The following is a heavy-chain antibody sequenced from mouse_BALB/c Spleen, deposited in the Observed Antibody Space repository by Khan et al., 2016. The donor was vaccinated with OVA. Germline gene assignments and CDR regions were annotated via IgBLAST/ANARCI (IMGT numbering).Heavy chain of an antibody. CDR2: MSSGSSTI. CDR1: GFTFSSFG. D-gene: IGHD2-1*01. Sequence: EVELVESGGGLVQPGGSRKLSCAASGFTFSSFGMHWVRQAPKQGLEWVAYMSSGSSTIYYVDTVKGQFTISRDNPKNTLFLQMTSLRSEDTAMYYCARSGGNFHWYFDVWGAGTSVTVSS. V-gene: IGHV5-17*02. CDR3: ARSGGNFHWYFDV. J-gene: IGHJ1*01.